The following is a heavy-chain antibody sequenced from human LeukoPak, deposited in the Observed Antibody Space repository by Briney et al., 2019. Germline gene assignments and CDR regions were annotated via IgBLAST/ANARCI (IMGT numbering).Heavy chain of an antibody. J-gene: IGHJ4*02. CDR3: AKNWDY. Sequence: PGGSLRLSCAASGFTFSNYGMSWVRQAPGKGLEWVASIKQDGSEKFYVDSVKGRFTISRDNAKNSLYLQMNSLRAEDTAVYYCAKNWDYWGQGTLVTVSS. D-gene: IGHD2/OR15-2a*01. CDR1: GFTFSNYG. V-gene: IGHV3-7*01. CDR2: IKQDGSEK.